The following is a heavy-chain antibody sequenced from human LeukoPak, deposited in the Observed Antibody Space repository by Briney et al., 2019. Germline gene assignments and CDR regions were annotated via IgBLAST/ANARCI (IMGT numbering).Heavy chain of an antibody. CDR3: ARVPKRYSSGWYYFDY. CDR1: GGSFSGYY. D-gene: IGHD6-19*01. V-gene: IGHV4-34*01. CDR2: INHSGST. Sequence: SETLPLTCAVYGGSFSGYYWSWIRQPPGKGLEWIGEINHSGSTNYNPSLKSRVTISVDTSKNQFSLKLSSVTAADTAVYYCARVPKRYSSGWYYFDYWGQGTLVTVSS. J-gene: IGHJ4*02.